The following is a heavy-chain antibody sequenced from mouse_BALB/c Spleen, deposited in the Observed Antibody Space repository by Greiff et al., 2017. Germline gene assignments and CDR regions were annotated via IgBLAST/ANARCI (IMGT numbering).Heavy chain of an antibody. V-gene: IGHV5-6-5*01. CDR1: GFTFSSYA. Sequence: VQGVESGGGLVKPGGSLKLSCAASGFTFSSYAMSWVRQNPEKRLEWVASISSGGSTYYPDSVKGRSTISRDNARNILYLQMSSLRSEDTAMYYCARGHYYGYDAMDYWGQGTSVTVSS. CDR3: ARGHYYGYDAMDY. CDR2: ISSGGST. D-gene: IGHD1-2*01. J-gene: IGHJ4*01.